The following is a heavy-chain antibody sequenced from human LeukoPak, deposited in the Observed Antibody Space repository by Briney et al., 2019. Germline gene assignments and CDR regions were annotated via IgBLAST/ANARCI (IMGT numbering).Heavy chain of an antibody. CDR3: ASGTTDIVVVPATLRNYYFDY. CDR1: GGTFSSYA. CDR2: IIPIFGTA. D-gene: IGHD2-2*01. Sequence: SVKVSCKASGGTFSSYAISWVRQAPGQGLEWMGGIIPIFGTANYAQKFQGRVTITADKSTSTAYMELSSLRSEDTAVYYCASGTTDIVVVPATLRNYYFDYWGQGTLVTVSS. V-gene: IGHV1-69*06. J-gene: IGHJ4*02.